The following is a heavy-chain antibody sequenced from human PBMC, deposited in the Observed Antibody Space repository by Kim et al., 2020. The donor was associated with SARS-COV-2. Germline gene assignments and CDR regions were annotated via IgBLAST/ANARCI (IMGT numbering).Heavy chain of an antibody. Sequence: GSVKGRFTIPRENAKNSLYLQMNSLTAGDTAVYYCARGAMVRGVITYFDYWGQGTLVTVSS. J-gene: IGHJ4*02. D-gene: IGHD3-10*01. CDR3: ARGAMVRGVITYFDY. V-gene: IGHV3-13*01.